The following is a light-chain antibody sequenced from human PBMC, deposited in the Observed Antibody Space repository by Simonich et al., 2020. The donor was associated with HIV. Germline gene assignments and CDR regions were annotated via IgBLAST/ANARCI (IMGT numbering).Light chain of an antibody. J-gene: IGKJ1*01. CDR1: QSISSW. V-gene: IGKV1-5*03. Sequence: DIQMTQSPSTLSASVGDRVTIPCRASQSISSWLAWYQQKPGKAPKLLIYKASSLESGVPARFSGSGSGTEFTLTISSLQPEDFATYYCQQSYRPPPTFGQGTKVEIK. CDR3: QQSYRPPPT. CDR2: KAS.